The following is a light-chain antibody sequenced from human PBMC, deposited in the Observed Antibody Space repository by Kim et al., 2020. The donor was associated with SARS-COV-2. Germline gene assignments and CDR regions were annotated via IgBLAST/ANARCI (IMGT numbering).Light chain of an antibody. Sequence: APGKTDRITCGGNNIDSKSVHWYQQQPGQAPVLVIYYDSDRPSGIPERFSGSSSENTATLTISRVEAGDEADYYCQVWDGSSDLPVFGRGTKLTVL. CDR1: NIDSKS. CDR2: YDS. CDR3: QVWDGSSDLPV. J-gene: IGLJ3*02. V-gene: IGLV3-21*04.